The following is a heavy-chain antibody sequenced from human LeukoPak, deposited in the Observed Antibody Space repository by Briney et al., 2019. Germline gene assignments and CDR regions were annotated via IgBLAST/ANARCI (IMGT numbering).Heavy chain of an antibody. V-gene: IGHV3-30-3*01. D-gene: IGHD7-27*01. CDR2: ISYDGSNK. CDR1: GFTFSSYA. CDR3: AKEALGMSAFDI. Sequence: GRSLRLSCAASGFTFSSYAMHWVRQAPGKGLEWVAVISYDGSNKYYADSVKGRFTISRDNSKNTLYLQMNSLKAEDTAVYYCAKEALGMSAFDIWGQGTMVTVSS. J-gene: IGHJ3*02.